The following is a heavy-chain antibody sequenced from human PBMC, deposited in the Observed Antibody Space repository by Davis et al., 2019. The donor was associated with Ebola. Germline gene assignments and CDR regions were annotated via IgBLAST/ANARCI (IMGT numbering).Heavy chain of an antibody. D-gene: IGHD3-10*01. V-gene: IGHV3-30-3*01. CDR1: GFAFNSKA. J-gene: IGHJ4*01. Sequence: GGSLRLSCAASGFAFNSKAMHWVRQAPGKGLQWVAAISYSGSNEDYADSVKGRFTISRDNSKNTLYLQMNSLRGDDTAIYYCARGGNFGSGNYPDYWGHGTLVTVSS. CDR3: ARGGNFGSGNYPDY. CDR2: ISYSGSNE.